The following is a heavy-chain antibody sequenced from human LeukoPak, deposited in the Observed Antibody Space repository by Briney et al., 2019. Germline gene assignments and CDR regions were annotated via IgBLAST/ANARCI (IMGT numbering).Heavy chain of an antibody. CDR3: AKDGGLCMITCDGMDV. CDR2: ISYDGSNK. CDR1: GFTFSSYG. V-gene: IGHV3-30*18. J-gene: IGHJ6*02. D-gene: IGHD3-16*01. Sequence: GGSLRLSCAASGFTFSSYGMHWVRQAPGKGLEWVAVISYDGSNKYYADSVKGRFTISRDNSKNTLYLQMNSLRAEDTAVYYCAKDGGLCMITCDGMDVWGQGTTVTVSS.